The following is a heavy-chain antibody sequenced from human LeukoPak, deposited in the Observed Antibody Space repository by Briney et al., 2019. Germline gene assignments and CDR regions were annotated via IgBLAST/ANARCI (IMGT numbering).Heavy chain of an antibody. CDR3: AKGGYTAMVPLDP. Sequence: QPGGSLRLSCAASGFTFSIYAMSWVRQAPGKGLEWGSSIGGSGGSTYYADSVKGRFTISRDNSKNTLYLQMNNLRAEDTAVYYCAKGGYTAMVPLDPWGQGTLVTVSS. D-gene: IGHD5-18*01. J-gene: IGHJ5*02. CDR1: GFTFSIYA. V-gene: IGHV3-23*01. CDR2: IGGSGGST.